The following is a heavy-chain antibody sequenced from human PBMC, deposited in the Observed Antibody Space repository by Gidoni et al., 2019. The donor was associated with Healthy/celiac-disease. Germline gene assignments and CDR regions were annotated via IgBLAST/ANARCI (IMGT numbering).Heavy chain of an antibody. CDR3: ASASAVAGTEYFDY. D-gene: IGHD6-19*01. Sequence: EVQLVESGGGLVQPGGSLRLSCAASGFTVSSNYMSWVRQAPGKGLEWVSVIYSGGSTYYADSVKGRFTISRDNSKNTLYLQMNSLRAEDTAVYYCASASAVAGTEYFDYWGQGTLVTVSS. CDR2: IYSGGST. CDR1: GFTVSSNY. V-gene: IGHV3-66*01. J-gene: IGHJ4*02.